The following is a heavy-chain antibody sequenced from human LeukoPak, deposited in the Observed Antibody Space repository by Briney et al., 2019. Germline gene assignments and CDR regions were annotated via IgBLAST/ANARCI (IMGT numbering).Heavy chain of an antibody. CDR2: ISSSGSTI. CDR1: GFTFSAYY. J-gene: IGHJ3*02. D-gene: IGHD1-26*01. V-gene: IGHV3-11*04. CDR3: ASALIVGATNGAFDI. Sequence: KPGGSLRLSCAASGFTFSAYYMTWIRQAPGKGLEWVSYISSSGSTIYYADSVKGRFTISRDNAKNSLYLQMNSLRAEDTAVYYCASALIVGATNGAFDIWGQGTMVTVSS.